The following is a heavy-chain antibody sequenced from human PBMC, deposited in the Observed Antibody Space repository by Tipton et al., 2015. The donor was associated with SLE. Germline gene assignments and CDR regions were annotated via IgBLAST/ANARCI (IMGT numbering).Heavy chain of an antibody. CDR2: INHSGST. Sequence: TLSLTCAVYGGPFSGYYWSWIRQPPGKGLEWIGEINHSGSTNYNPSLKSRVTISVDTSKNQFSLKLSSVTAADTAVYYCARTDIVVVPAALYYFDYWGQGTLVTVSS. CDR1: GGPFSGYY. CDR3: ARTDIVVVPAALYYFDY. V-gene: IGHV4-34*01. J-gene: IGHJ4*02. D-gene: IGHD2-2*01.